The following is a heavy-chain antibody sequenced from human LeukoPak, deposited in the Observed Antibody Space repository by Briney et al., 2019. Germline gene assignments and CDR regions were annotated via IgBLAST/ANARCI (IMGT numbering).Heavy chain of an antibody. CDR3: ARDTVFHAGTPFDY. D-gene: IGHD4-11*01. Sequence: GGSLRLSCAASGFTFSSYSMNWVRQAPGKGLEWVSYISSSSSTIYYADSVKGRFTISRDNAKNSLYLQMNSLRAEDTAVYYCARDTVFHAGTPFDYWGQGTLVTVSS. J-gene: IGHJ4*02. V-gene: IGHV3-48*01. CDR1: GFTFSSYS. CDR2: ISSSSSTI.